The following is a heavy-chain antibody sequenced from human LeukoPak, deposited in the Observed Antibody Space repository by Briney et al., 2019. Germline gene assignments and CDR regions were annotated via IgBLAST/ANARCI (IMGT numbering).Heavy chain of an antibody. D-gene: IGHD6-13*01. CDR3: ARVGDQYSSSPLNYFDY. CDR1: GGSFSGYY. J-gene: IGHJ4*02. CDR2: INHSGST. V-gene: IGHV4-34*01. Sequence: PSETLSLTCAVYGGSFSGYYWSWLRQPPGKGLEWIGEINHSGSTNYNPSLKSRVTISVDTSKNQFSLKLSSVTAADTAVYYCARVGDQYSSSPLNYFDYWGQGTLVTVSS.